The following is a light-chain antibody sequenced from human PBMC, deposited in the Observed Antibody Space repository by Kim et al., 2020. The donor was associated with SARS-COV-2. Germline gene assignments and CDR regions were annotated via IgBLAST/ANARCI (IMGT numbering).Light chain of an antibody. Sequence: AIQLTQSPSSLSASVGDRVTITCRASQGISSDLAWYQQKPGKAPNLLIYDASSLQGGVPLRFSGSGSGTDFTLTISSLQPEDFATYYCQQFNNYPRTFGQGTKLEI. CDR1: QGISSD. J-gene: IGKJ2*01. CDR3: QQFNNYPRT. CDR2: DAS. V-gene: IGKV1D-13*01.